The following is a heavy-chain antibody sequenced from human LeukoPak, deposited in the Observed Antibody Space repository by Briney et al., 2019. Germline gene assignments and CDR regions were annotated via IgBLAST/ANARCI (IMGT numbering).Heavy chain of an antibody. CDR2: IYPGDSGT. CDR1: GSIFTSYW. Sequence: GASLKISCKVSGSIFTSYWFGWVRQMPGKGLEWMGIIYPGDSGTRYSPSFQGQVTISVDKSISTAYLQWSSLKASDTAMYYCTRKGYAFDYWGQGTLVTVSS. V-gene: IGHV5-51*01. CDR3: TRKGYAFDY. J-gene: IGHJ4*02. D-gene: IGHD2-8*01.